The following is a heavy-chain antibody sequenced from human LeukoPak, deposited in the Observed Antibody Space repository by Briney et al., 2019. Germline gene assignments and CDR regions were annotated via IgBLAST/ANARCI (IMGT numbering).Heavy chain of an antibody. V-gene: IGHV1-2*02. CDR1: GYTFTGYY. D-gene: IGHD4-23*01. J-gene: IGHJ4*02. Sequence: ASLKVSCKASGYTFTGYYMHWVRQAPGQGLEWMGWINPNSGGTNYAQKFQGRVTMTRDTSISTAYMELSRLRSDDTAVYYCARDLRWLDVGNFDYWGQGTLVTVSS. CDR2: INPNSGGT. CDR3: ARDLRWLDVGNFDY.